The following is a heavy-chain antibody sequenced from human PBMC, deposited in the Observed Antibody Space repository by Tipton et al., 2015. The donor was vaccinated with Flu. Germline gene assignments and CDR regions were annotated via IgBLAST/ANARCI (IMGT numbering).Heavy chain of an antibody. J-gene: IGHJ4*02. V-gene: IGHV4-59*01. D-gene: IGHD3-16*01. CDR1: GASISNYY. CDR2: IYYTGST. Sequence: LSLTCNVSGASISNYYWTWIRRPPGKGLEWIGYIYYTGSTNYNPSLKSRVTISLDTSKNHFSLKLTSVTAADTAVYYCARVNLGGFDSWGQGTLLTVSS. CDR3: ARVNLGGFDS.